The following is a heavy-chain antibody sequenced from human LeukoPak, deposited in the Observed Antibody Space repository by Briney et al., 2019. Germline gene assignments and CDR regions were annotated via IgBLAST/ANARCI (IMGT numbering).Heavy chain of an antibody. CDR1: GYTFTGYY. D-gene: IGHD3-22*01. CDR3: ARTASYYYDLYYFDY. V-gene: IGHV1-2*02. J-gene: IGHJ4*02. Sequence: GASVKVSCKASGYTFTGYYMHWVRQAPGQGLEWMGWINPNSGGTNYAQKFQGRVTMTRDTSISTAYMELSRLRSDDTAVYYCARTASYYYDLYYFDYWGQGTLVTASS. CDR2: INPNSGGT.